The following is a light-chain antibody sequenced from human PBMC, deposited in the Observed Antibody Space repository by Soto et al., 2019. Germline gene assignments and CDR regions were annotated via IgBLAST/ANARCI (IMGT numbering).Light chain of an antibody. CDR2: DVT. J-gene: IGLJ2*01. CDR3: CSYAGTHTFV. V-gene: IGLV2-11*01. Sequence: QSVLTQPRSVSGSPGQSVTISCAGTSSDVGGFDYVSWYQQHPDKAPRLLIYDVTKRPSGVPYRFSGSRSGNTASLTISGLQADDEADYYCCSYAGTHTFVFGGGTKLTVL. CDR1: SSDVGGFDY.